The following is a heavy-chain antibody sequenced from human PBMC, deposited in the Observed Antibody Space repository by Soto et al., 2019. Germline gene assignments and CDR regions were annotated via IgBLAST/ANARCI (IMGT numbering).Heavy chain of an antibody. V-gene: IGHV3-21*01. J-gene: IGHJ6*02. CDR3: ARGFRNGFNV. D-gene: IGHD2-8*01. Sequence: EVQLVESGGGLVKPGGSLRLSCVASGFTFSGYSINWVRQAPGKRLEWVSYISGPSIYIYYADSVKGRFTISRDNAKSAVYLQMNSLRAEDTAVYYCARGFRNGFNVWGQGTTVSVSS. CDR1: GFTFSGYS. CDR2: ISGPSIYI.